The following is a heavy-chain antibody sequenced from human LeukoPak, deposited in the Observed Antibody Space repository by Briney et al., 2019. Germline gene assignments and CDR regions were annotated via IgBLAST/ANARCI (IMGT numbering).Heavy chain of an antibody. Sequence: PGGSLRLSCAASGFTFSSYAMSWVRQAPGKGLGWVSSISDSGGTTYYADSVKGRFTISRDNSQNTVYMQMNSLRAEDTAVYYCAKVRSGVAAAGTNYWGQGTLVTVSS. J-gene: IGHJ4*02. D-gene: IGHD6-13*01. CDR3: AKVRSGVAAAGTNY. CDR2: ISDSGGTT. CDR1: GFTFSSYA. V-gene: IGHV3-23*01.